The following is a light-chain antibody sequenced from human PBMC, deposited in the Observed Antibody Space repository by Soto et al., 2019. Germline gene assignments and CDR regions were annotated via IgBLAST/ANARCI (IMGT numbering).Light chain of an antibody. CDR2: AVS. Sequence: QSVLTQPASVSGSPGQSITISCSGTSSDIGSYDHVAWYQQFPGKSPKLIIYAVSDRPSGVSDRFSGSKSGISASLTISGLQTEDEAEYFCFSFTTTSTHVFGTGTKVTVL. CDR3: FSFTTTSTHV. CDR1: SSDIGSYDH. V-gene: IGLV2-14*03. J-gene: IGLJ1*01.